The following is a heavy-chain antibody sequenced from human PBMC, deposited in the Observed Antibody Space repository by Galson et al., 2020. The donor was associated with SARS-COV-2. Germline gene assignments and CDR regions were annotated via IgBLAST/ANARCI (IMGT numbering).Heavy chain of an antibody. CDR3: ARQEFYDRSGYYLNWYFDR. D-gene: IGHD3-22*01. V-gene: IGHV4-59*08. Sequence: ASETLSLTCTVSGGSVSSYSWSWIRQPPGKGLEWIGCTFNTGNINNNPSLKSRVTISVDTSKNQFSLKLSSVTAADTAVYYCARQEFYDRSGYYLNWYFDRWGRGTLVTVSS. CDR2: TFNTGNI. J-gene: IGHJ2*01. CDR1: GGSVSSYS.